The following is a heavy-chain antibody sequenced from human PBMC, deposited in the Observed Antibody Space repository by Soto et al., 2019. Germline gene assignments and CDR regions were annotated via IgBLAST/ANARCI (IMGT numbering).Heavy chain of an antibody. Sequence: EVQLVDSGGGLVQPGGSLRLSCAASGFIFSNYVMSWVRQAPGKGLEWVSSISDSGGTSYYAASVKGRFTISRDNSKNTLYLQLNSLRVEDRAIHYCARRPRALLTFDHWGQGTLVTVSS. J-gene: IGHJ4*02. CDR3: ARRPRALLTFDH. CDR2: ISDSGGTS. D-gene: IGHD1-26*01. CDR1: GFIFSNYV. V-gene: IGHV3-23*04.